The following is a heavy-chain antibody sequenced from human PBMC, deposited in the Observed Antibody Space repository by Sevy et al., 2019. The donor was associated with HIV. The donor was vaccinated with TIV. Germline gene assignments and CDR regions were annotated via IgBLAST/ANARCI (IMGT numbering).Heavy chain of an antibody. CDR1: AGSISSVNW. CDR2: IYHSGST. CDR3: ARGGETPRGFDP. J-gene: IGHJ5*02. V-gene: IGHV4-4*02. Sequence: SETLSLTCAVSAGSISSVNWWHWVRQPPGKGLGWIGEIYHSGSTNYNPSLKSRVTISVDNSKNQFSLKLSSVTAADTAVYYCARGGETPRGFDPWGQGSLVTVSS. D-gene: IGHD3-16*01.